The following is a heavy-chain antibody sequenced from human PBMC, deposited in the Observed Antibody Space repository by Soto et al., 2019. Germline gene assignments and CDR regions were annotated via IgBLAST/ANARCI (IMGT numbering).Heavy chain of an antibody. V-gene: IGHV4-59*01. J-gene: IGHJ4*02. Sequence: PSETLSLTCTVSGGSISSYFWSWIRQPPGKGLEWIGYIFYSGSTNYNPSLKSRVTMSVDTSKNQFSLRLPSVTAADTAVYYCARMDSGYYYDLWGQGTLVTV. CDR2: IFYSGST. CDR3: ARMDSGYYYDL. CDR1: GGSISSYF. D-gene: IGHD3-22*01.